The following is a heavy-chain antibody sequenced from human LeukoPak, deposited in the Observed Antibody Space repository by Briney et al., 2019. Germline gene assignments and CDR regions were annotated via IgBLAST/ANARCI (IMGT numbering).Heavy chain of an antibody. V-gene: IGHV4-39*01. Sequence: PSETLSLTCSVSGDSISSSGYYWGWIRQSPGKGLEWIGSIYHSGSTYYNPSLKSRVTISVDTSKNQFSLKLSSVTASDTAVIYCARMFRGVSKNEFEGADYWGQGTLVTVSS. CDR2: IYHSGST. CDR3: ARMFRGVSKNEFEGADY. D-gene: IGHD3-10*01. CDR1: GDSISSSGYY. J-gene: IGHJ4*02.